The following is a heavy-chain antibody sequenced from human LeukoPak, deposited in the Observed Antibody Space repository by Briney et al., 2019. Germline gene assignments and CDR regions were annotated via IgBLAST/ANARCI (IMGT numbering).Heavy chain of an antibody. CDR1: GGSISSGGYY. CDR2: INHSGST. V-gene: IGHV4-30-2*01. J-gene: IGHJ6*03. D-gene: IGHD2-2*01. Sequence: SETLSLTCTVSGGSISSGGYYWSWIRQPPGKGLEWIGYINHSGSTNYNPSLKSRVTISVDTSKNQFSLKLSSVTAADTAVYYCARVVPAAGYYYYYYMDVWGKGTTVTVSS. CDR3: ARVVPAAGYYYYYYMDV.